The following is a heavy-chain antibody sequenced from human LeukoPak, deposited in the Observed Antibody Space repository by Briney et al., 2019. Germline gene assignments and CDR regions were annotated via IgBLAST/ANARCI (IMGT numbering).Heavy chain of an antibody. Sequence: PSETLSLTCSVSGDSINNYYWNWIRQPPGKGLEWIGYISYSGSTYFNPSLRSRVTISVDTSENQFSLKLSSVTAADTAVYYFARETYYYDSSGLPHYYMDVWGKGTTVTVSS. J-gene: IGHJ6*03. V-gene: IGHV4-30-4*02. CDR3: ARETYYYDSSGLPHYYMDV. CDR2: ISYSGST. D-gene: IGHD3-22*01. CDR1: GDSINNYY.